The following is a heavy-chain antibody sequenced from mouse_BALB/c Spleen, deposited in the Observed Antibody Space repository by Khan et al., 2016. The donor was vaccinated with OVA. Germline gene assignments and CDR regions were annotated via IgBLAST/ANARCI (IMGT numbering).Heavy chain of an antibody. CDR1: GYSFTGYF. CDR2: INPYNGDT. D-gene: IGHD2-4*01. Sequence: MQLEESGPDLVKPGASVKISCKASGYSFTGYFINWVKQDHGKSLEWIGCINPYNGDTFYNQKFEGKATLTVDESSSTAYMELLRLTSEDSAVYYCGRNEGQYDCYRDAMDYWGQGTSVIVSS. J-gene: IGHJ4*01. CDR3: GRNEGQYDCYRDAMDY. V-gene: IGHV1-37*01.